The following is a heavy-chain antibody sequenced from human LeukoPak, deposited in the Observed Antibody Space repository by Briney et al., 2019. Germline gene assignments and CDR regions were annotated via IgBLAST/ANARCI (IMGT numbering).Heavy chain of an antibody. CDR3: ARLKTVRFLEWLFDF. Sequence: SETLSLTCTVSGASISSNTYYWGWIRQPPGKGLQWIGNIHYSGSTYYNPSLKSRVTISVGSSKNQFSLRLNSVTAADTAVYSCARLKTVRFLEWLFDFWGQGTLVTVSS. CDR1: GASISSNTYY. J-gene: IGHJ4*02. D-gene: IGHD3-3*01. V-gene: IGHV4-39*01. CDR2: IHYSGST.